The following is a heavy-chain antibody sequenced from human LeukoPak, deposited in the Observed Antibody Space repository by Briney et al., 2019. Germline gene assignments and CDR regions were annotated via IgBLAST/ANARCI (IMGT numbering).Heavy chain of an antibody. J-gene: IGHJ4*02. Sequence: PGGSLRLSCAASGFTFSTYEMNWVRQAPGKGLEWVSYISGTDRSRKYADSVKGRFTLSRDNAKNSLYLQMNSLRAEDTAVYYCARWEYCSSTYCSFDYWGQGTLVTVSS. V-gene: IGHV3-48*03. CDR3: ARWEYCSSTYCSFDY. D-gene: IGHD2-2*01. CDR2: ISGTDRSR. CDR1: GFTFSTYE.